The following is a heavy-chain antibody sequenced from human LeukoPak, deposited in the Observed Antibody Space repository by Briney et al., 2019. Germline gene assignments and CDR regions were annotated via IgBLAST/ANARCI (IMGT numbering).Heavy chain of an antibody. CDR3: ARSRPIAAAGTFENGGEEYYFDY. D-gene: IGHD6-13*01. Sequence: ASVKVSCKASGGTFSSYAISWVRQAPGQGLEWMGGIIPIFGTSNYAQKFQGRVTLTADDSTSTAYMELSSMRSEDTAVYYCARSRPIAAAGTFENGGEEYYFDYWGQGTLVTVSS. V-gene: IGHV1-69*01. J-gene: IGHJ4*02. CDR2: IIPIFGTS. CDR1: GGTFSSYA.